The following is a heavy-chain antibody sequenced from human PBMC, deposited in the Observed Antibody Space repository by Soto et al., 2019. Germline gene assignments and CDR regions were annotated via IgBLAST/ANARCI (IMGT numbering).Heavy chain of an antibody. CDR3: ARAMGYYYYYMDV. Sequence: EVQLVESGGGLVQPGGSLRLSCASSGFTFSSHAMHWVRQAPGKGLEYVSAISNNGIGTFYANSVKGRFTISRDNSKNTLYLQMGSLRAEDMAVYYCARAMGYYYYYMDVRGKGTTVTVS. J-gene: IGHJ6*03. V-gene: IGHV3-64*01. CDR2: ISNNGIGT. D-gene: IGHD2-8*01. CDR1: GFTFSSHA.